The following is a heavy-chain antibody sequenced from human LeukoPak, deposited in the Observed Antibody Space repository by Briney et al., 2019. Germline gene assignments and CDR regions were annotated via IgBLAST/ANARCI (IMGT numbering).Heavy chain of an antibody. CDR2: IFWGDDK. J-gene: IGHJ6*02. CDR1: GFSFSDTGEC. V-gene: IGHV2-5*02. Sequence: SGPTLVNPTQTLTLTCTFSGFSFSDTGECVGWIRQPPGEALEWLALIFWGDDKFYNASLKSRLSITKDTSKNQVILTMTTLDPIDTATYYCVHSSLATNGMDVWGQGAAVTVSS. CDR3: VHSSLATNGMDV.